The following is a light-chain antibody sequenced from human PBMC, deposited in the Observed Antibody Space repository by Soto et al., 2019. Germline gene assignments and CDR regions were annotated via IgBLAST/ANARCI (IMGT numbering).Light chain of an antibody. J-gene: IGKJ1*01. CDR2: HPS. CDR3: QQYNSYSQT. CDR1: QRISSC. V-gene: IGKV1-5*01. Sequence: DMQMTQSPSTLCASVGCRGTITCRASQRISSCLAWYQQKPGKAPNLLSYHPSSFETGVPSRFGGSGSGTELSLTISSLQSDDFATYYCQQYNSYSQTYGQGTKVDI.